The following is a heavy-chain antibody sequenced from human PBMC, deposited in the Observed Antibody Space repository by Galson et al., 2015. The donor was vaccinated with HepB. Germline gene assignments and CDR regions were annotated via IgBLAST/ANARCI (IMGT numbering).Heavy chain of an antibody. CDR3: TTAGVAAAGTNLYYYYGMDV. CDR2: ISSSSGTI. CDR1: GFTFSSYS. V-gene: IGHV3-48*02. J-gene: IGHJ6*02. Sequence: SLRLSCAASGFTFSSYSMNWVRQAPGKGLEWVSYISSSSGTIYCADSVKGRFTISRDNAKNSLYLQMNSLRDEDTAVYYCTTAGVAAAGTNLYYYYGMDVWGQGTTVTVSS. D-gene: IGHD6-13*01.